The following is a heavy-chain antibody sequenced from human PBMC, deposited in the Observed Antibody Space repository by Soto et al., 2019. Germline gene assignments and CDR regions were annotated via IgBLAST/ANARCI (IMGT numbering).Heavy chain of an antibody. J-gene: IGHJ6*02. CDR3: TRDHGYGYGMAV. D-gene: IGHD5-12*01. V-gene: IGHV3-48*01. CDR2: ITKSSRTI. CDR1: GFTFSTYS. Sequence: EVQLVESGGGLVQPGVSLRLSCAASGFTFSTYSMNWVRQAPGKGLEWISYITKSSRTIYYADSVKGRFTISRDNAKNSLYLQMKSLRAEDTAVYYCTRDHGYGYGMAVWGQGTTVTVSS.